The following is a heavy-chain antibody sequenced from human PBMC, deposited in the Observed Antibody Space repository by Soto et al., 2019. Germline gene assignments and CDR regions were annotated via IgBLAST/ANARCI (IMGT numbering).Heavy chain of an antibody. Sequence: EVQLVESGGVVVQPGGSLRLSCAASGFTFDDYTMHWVRQAPGKGLEWVSLISWDGGSTYYADSVKGRFTISRDNSKNSLYLQMNSLRTEDTALYYCAKDFSPHSSGWSGVDYWCQGTLVTVSS. D-gene: IGHD6-19*01. CDR1: GFTFDDYT. J-gene: IGHJ4*02. V-gene: IGHV3-43*01. CDR3: AKDFSPHSSGWSGVDY. CDR2: ISWDGGST.